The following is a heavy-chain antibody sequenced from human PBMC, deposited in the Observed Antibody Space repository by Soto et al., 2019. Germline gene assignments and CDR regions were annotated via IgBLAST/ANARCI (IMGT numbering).Heavy chain of an antibody. CDR2: MNPNSGNT. V-gene: IGHV1-8*01. CDR3: ARAVAAAGSLWFDP. D-gene: IGHD6-13*01. Sequence: ASVKVSCKASGYTFTSYDINWVRQATGQGLEWMGWMNPNSGNTGYAQKFQGRVTMTRNTSISTAYMELSSLRSEDTAVYYCARAVAAAGSLWFDPWGRGTLVTVSS. J-gene: IGHJ5*02. CDR1: GYTFTSYD.